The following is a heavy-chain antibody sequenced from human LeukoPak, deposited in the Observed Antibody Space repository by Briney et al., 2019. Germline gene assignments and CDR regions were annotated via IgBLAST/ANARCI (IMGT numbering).Heavy chain of an antibody. V-gene: IGHV3-43*01. D-gene: IGHD2-15*01. CDR3: AKEKDTIYFDL. CDR2: LSRNGVTT. Sequence: GGSLRLSCGTFGFNFRAFTMHWVRQTPGKGLEWVSLLSRNGVTTYYAESVRGRFTISRDNSKNSVYLQMDSLTTEDTAVYYCAKEKDTIYFDLWGQGTMVTVSA. CDR1: GFNFRAFT. J-gene: IGHJ3*01.